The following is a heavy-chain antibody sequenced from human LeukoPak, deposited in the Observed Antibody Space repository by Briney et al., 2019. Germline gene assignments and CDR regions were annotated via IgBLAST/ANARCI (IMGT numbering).Heavy chain of an antibody. CDR2: IYYSGST. V-gene: IGHV4-31*01. Sequence: SQTLSLTCTVSGGSISSGGYYWSWIRQHPGKGLEWIGYIYYSGSTYYNPSLKSQVTISVDTSKNQFSLRLSSVTAADAAVYYCAREEAPGLGFDYWGQGTLVTVSS. CDR3: AREEAPGLGFDY. J-gene: IGHJ4*02. D-gene: IGHD5/OR15-5a*01. CDR1: GGSISSGGYY.